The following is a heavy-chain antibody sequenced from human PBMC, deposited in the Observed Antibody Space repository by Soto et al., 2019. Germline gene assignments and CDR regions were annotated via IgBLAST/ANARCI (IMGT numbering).Heavy chain of an antibody. D-gene: IGHD2-2*01. Sequence: ASVKVSCKVSGYTLTELSMHWVRQAPGKGREWMGGFDPEDGETIYAQKCQGRVTMTEDTSTDTAYMELSSLRSEDTAVYYCATHCISTSCSLYYYYGMDVWGQGTTVTVSS. V-gene: IGHV1-24*01. CDR3: ATHCISTSCSLYYYYGMDV. CDR1: GYTLTELS. J-gene: IGHJ6*02. CDR2: FDPEDGET.